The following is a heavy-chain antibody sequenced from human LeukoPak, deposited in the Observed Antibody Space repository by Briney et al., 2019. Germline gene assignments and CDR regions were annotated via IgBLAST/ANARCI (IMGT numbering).Heavy chain of an antibody. Sequence: GRSLRLSCAASGFTFDDYAMHWVRQAPGKGLEWVSGISWNSGSIGYADSVKGRFTISRDNAKNSLYLQMNSLRAEDTALYYCAKDIREIAVAGPFDYWGQGTLVTVSS. CDR2: ISWNSGSI. J-gene: IGHJ4*02. D-gene: IGHD6-19*01. CDR1: GFTFDDYA. CDR3: AKDIREIAVAGPFDY. V-gene: IGHV3-9*01.